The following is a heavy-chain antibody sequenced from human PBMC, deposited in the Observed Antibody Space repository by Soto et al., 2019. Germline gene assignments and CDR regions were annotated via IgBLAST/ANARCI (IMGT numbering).Heavy chain of an antibody. V-gene: IGHV3-15*01. CDR3: TTQYYYDSSGSLLD. CDR1: GFTFSNAW. Sequence: EVQLVESGGDLVKPGGSLRLSCAVSGFTFSNAWITWVRQAPGKGLEWVGRIKSNADGETTDYAAPVKGRFSISGDDSKNTLYLQMNSLKTEDTAVYYCTTQYYYDSSGSLLDWGQGTLVTVSS. CDR2: IKSNADGETT. J-gene: IGHJ4*02. D-gene: IGHD3-22*01.